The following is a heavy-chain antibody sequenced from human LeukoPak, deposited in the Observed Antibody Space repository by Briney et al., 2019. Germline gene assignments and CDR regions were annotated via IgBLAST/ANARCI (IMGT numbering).Heavy chain of an antibody. CDR2: INPNSGGT. D-gene: IGHD1-26*01. J-gene: IGHJ5*02. CDR1: GYTFTGYY. CDR3: ARKVGATRKNWLDP. V-gene: IGHV1-2*02. Sequence: ASVKVSCKASGYTFTGYYMHWVRQAPGQGLEWMGWINPNSGGTNYAQKFQGRVTMTRDTSISTAYMELSRLRSDDTAVYYCARKVGATRKNWLDPWGQGRLVTVSS.